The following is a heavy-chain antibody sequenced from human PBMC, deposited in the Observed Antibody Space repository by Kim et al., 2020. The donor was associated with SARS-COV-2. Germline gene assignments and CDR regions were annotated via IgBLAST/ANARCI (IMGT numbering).Heavy chain of an antibody. Sequence: ASVKVSCKASGYTFTSYGISWVRQAPGQGLEWMGWISAYNGNTNYAQKLQGRVTMTTDTSTSTAYMELRSLRSNDTAVYYCARSYYYGSGHRRENWFDPWGQGPLVTVSS. CDR1: GYTFTSYG. CDR3: ARSYYYGSGHRRENWFDP. D-gene: IGHD3-10*01. V-gene: IGHV1-18*04. CDR2: ISAYNGNT. J-gene: IGHJ5*02.